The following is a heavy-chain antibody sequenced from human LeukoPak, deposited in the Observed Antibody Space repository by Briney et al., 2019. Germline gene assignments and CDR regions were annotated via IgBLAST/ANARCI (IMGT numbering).Heavy chain of an antibody. CDR3: ARVSRRHTLDY. CDR2: IDYSGST. J-gene: IGHJ4*02. V-gene: IGHV4-59*01. CDR1: TGPISTYY. Sequence: SETLSLTCIVSTGPISTYYWSWIRQPPGKGLEWIGYIDYSGSTNYNPSLKSRVTMSLDTSKNHFSLRLSSVTAADSAVYYCARVSRRHTLDYWGQGTLVTVSS.